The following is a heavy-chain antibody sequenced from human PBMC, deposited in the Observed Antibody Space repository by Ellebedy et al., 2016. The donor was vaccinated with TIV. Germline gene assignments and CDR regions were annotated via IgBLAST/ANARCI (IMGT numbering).Heavy chain of an antibody. D-gene: IGHD3-10*01. V-gene: IGHV3-11*04. CDR2: ISSSGSTI. CDR1: GSTFSDYY. Sequence: PGGSLRLSCPPPGSTFSDYYMSWIRQAPGKGLEWVSYISSSGSTIYYADSVKGRFTISRDNAKNSLYLQMNSLRAEDTAVYYCARNGWFGEGLNYWGQGTLVTVSS. CDR3: ARNGWFGEGLNY. J-gene: IGHJ4*02.